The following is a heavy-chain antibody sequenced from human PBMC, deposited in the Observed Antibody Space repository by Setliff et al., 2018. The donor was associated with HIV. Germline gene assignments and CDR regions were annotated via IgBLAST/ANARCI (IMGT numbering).Heavy chain of an antibody. CDR2: ISYGGSTK. CDR3: ARAAYYNGLDV. Sequence: PGGSLRLSCVASGFTSSVYNMHWVRRGPGKGLEWVSFISYGGSTKYYLDSTKGRFTISRDNLKKTLYLQMDSLRAEDTAVYYCARAAYYNGLDVWGQGTTVTVSS. CDR1: GFTSSVYN. J-gene: IGHJ6*02. D-gene: IGHD3-10*01. V-gene: IGHV3-33*05.